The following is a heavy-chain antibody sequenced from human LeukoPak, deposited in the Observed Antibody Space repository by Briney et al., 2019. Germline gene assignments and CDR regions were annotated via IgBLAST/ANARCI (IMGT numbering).Heavy chain of an antibody. CDR3: AKDKGLWVGQYHFDY. J-gene: IGHJ4*02. CDR2: IRYDGGNT. V-gene: IGHV3-30*02. Sequence: GRSLRLSCAASAFTFSSYGMHWVRQAPGKGLEWVAFIRYDGGNTYYADSVKGRFTSSRDNSKNTLYLQMNSLRAEDTAVYYCAKDKGLWVGQYHFDYWGQGTLVTVSS. D-gene: IGHD6-19*01. CDR1: AFTFSSYG.